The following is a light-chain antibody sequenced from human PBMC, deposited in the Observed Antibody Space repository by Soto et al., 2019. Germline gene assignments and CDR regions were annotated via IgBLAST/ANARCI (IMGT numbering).Light chain of an antibody. J-gene: IGLJ1*01. Sequence: QTVVTQEPSFSVSPGRTVTLTCGLSSGSVSTSYYPSWYQQTPGQAPRTLIYSTNTRSSGVPDRFSGSILENKAALTITGAEADEEADYYCVLNMGSGIYVFGTGTKVTVL. CDR2: STN. CDR1: SGSVSTSYY. V-gene: IGLV8-61*01. CDR3: VLNMGSGIYV.